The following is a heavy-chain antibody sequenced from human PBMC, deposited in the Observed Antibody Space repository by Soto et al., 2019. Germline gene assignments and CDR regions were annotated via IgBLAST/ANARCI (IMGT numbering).Heavy chain of an antibody. CDR2: IWYDGSNK. J-gene: IGHJ4*02. CDR1: GFTFSNYG. CDR3: AREGGGSYHFDY. Sequence: QVQLVESGGGVVQPGRSLRLSCVASGFTFSNYGIHWVRQATGKGLEWVAVIWYDGSNKDYADSVKGRFTISRDNSKNTLYLQMNSLRADDTAVYYCAREGGGSYHFDYWGQGTLVTVSS. D-gene: IGHD1-26*01. V-gene: IGHV3-33*01.